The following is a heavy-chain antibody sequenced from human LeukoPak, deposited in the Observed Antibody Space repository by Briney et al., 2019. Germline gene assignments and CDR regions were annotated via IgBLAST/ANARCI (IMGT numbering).Heavy chain of an antibody. J-gene: IGHJ4*02. CDR1: GGSISSSSYY. CDR2: IYYSGST. CDR3: ARQRCSGGSCFFSDYFDY. V-gene: IGHV4-39*01. D-gene: IGHD2-15*01. Sequence: SETLSLTCTVSGGSISSSSYYWAWIRQSPGKGLECIGSIYYSGSTYYNPSLKSRVTISVDTSKNQFSLKLCSVTAADTAVYYCARQRCSGGSCFFSDYFDYWGQGALVTVSS.